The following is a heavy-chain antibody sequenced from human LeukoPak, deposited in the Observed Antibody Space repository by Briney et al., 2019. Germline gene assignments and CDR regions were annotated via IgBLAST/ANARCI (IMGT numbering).Heavy chain of an antibody. J-gene: IGHJ4*02. D-gene: IGHD4-17*01. CDR1: GFTFSSYS. V-gene: IGHV3-21*04. Sequence: GGSLRLSCAASGFTFSSYSMNWVRQAPGKGLEWVSSISSSSSYIYYADSVKGRFTISRDNAKNSLYLQMNSLRAEDTAVYYCAKDLKDDYGDYNYWGQGTLVTVSS. CDR2: ISSSSSYI. CDR3: AKDLKDDYGDYNY.